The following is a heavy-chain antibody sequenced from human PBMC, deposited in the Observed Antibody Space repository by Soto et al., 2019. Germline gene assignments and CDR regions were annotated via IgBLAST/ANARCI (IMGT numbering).Heavy chain of an antibody. CDR3: GRLDLPGNYLDF. J-gene: IGHJ4*02. CDR2: IYSSGST. V-gene: IGHV3-53*01. Sequence: GGSLRLSCAASGFTVSSSYMSWVRQAPGKGLEWVSVIYSSGSTYSADSVKGRFTISRDNSKSTVYLQINSVRATDSAAHYCGRLDLPGNYLDFWGQGTPVTVTS. CDR1: GFTVSSSY.